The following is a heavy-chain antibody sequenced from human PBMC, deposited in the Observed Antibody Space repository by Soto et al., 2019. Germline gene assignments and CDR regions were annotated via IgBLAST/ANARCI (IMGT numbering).Heavy chain of an antibody. CDR1: GFTFSSYA. D-gene: IGHD4-17*01. CDR3: AKAVDYGVNSDYFDY. Sequence: GGSLRLSCAASGFTFSSYAMSWVRQAPGKGLEWVSAISGSGGSTYYADSVKGRFTISRDNSKNTLYLQMNSLRAEDTAVYYCAKAVDYGVNSDYFDYWGQGTLVTVSS. J-gene: IGHJ4*02. CDR2: ISGSGGST. V-gene: IGHV3-23*01.